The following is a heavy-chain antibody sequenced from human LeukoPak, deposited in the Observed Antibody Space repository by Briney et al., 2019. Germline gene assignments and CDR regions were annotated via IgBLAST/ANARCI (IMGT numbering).Heavy chain of an antibody. CDR1: GGTFSSYA. D-gene: IGHD4-11*01. Sequence: ASVKVSCKASGGTFSSYAISWVRQAPGQGLEWMGGIIPIFGTANYAQKFQGRVTITADKSTSTAYMELSSLRSEDTAVYYCARDQGTTVPHHFYYSGMDVWGQGTTVTVSS. V-gene: IGHV1-69*06. J-gene: IGHJ6*02. CDR2: IIPIFGTA. CDR3: ARDQGTTVPHHFYYSGMDV.